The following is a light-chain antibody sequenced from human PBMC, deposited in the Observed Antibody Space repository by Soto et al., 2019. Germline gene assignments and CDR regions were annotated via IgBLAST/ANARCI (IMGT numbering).Light chain of an antibody. V-gene: IGKV2-30*02. J-gene: IGKJ2*01. Sequence: DVVMTQSPLSLPVTLGQPASISCRSSQSLVHSDGNTYLNWLQQRPGQSPRRLIYKISNRDSGVPDRFSGSGSGTDFTLMISRVEAEYVGVYYCMQGTHWPLYTFGQGTKLEIK. CDR3: MQGTHWPLYT. CDR1: QSLVHSDGNTY. CDR2: KIS.